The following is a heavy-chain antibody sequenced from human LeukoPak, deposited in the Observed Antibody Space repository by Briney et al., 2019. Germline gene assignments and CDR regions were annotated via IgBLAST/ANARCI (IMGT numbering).Heavy chain of an antibody. Sequence: PSETLSLTCTVSGGSISSGGYYWSWIRQHPGKGLEWIGYIYYSGSTYYNPPLKSRVTISVDTSKNQFSLKLSSVTAADTAVYYCARDCGSYGRRGWFDPWGQGTLVTVSS. CDR2: IYYSGST. V-gene: IGHV4-31*03. CDR1: GGSISSGGYY. D-gene: IGHD5-18*01. CDR3: ARDCGSYGRRGWFDP. J-gene: IGHJ5*02.